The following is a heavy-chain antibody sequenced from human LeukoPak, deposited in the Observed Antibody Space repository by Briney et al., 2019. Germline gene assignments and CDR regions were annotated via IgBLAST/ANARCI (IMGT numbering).Heavy chain of an antibody. D-gene: IGHD1-26*01. CDR3: AKGRVGTNGVLEH. Sequence: PGGSLRLSCAASGLTSSEYAMSWVRQVPGMGLEWVSTIGVSGGSTNYADSVRGRFTISRDNSKNTLYLQINSLRADDTAVYYCAKGRVGTNGVLEHWGQGTLVTVS. CDR1: GLTSSEYA. V-gene: IGHV3-23*01. CDR2: IGVSGGST. J-gene: IGHJ1*01.